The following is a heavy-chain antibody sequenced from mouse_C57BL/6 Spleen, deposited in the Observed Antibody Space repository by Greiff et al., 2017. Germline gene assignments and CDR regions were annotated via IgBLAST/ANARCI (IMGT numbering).Heavy chain of an antibody. CDR1: GFTFSSYA. CDR3: ARESSPTVVATNTGYYDV. CDR2: ISDGGSYT. J-gene: IGHJ1*03. V-gene: IGHV5-4*01. Sequence: EVKLVESGGGLVKPGGSLKLSCAASGFTFSSYAMSWVSQTPEKRLEWVATISDGGSYTYYPAHVKGRFTIYRDNANNNLDLQMSHLKSEDSAMYYGARESSPTVVATNTGYYDVWGTGTTVTVSS. D-gene: IGHD1-1*01.